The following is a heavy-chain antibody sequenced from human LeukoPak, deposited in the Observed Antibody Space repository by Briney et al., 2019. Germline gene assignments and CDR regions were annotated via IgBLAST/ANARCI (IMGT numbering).Heavy chain of an antibody. CDR2: ISSSSYI. CDR3: ARELQVWSPDFHY. J-gene: IGHJ4*02. Sequence: GGSLRLSCAASGFTLSSYTMTWVRQAPGKGLEWVSSISSSSYIYYADSVKGRFTISRDNAKNSLYLQMNSLRAEDAAVYYCARELQVWSPDFHYWGQGTLVTVSS. D-gene: IGHD5-18*01. V-gene: IGHV3-21*01. CDR1: GFTLSSYT.